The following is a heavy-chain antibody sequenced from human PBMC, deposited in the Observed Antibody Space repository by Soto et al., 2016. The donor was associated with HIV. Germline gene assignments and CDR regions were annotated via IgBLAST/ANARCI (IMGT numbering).Heavy chain of an antibody. V-gene: IGHV4-34*01. J-gene: IGHJ4*02. D-gene: IGHD6-25*01. CDR1: GGSFSGYY. CDR3: ARSGYDSPFDY. Sequence: QVQLQQWGAGLLKPSETLSLTCAVYGGSFSGYYWSWIRQPPGKGLEWIGEINHSGSTNYNPSLKSRVTISVDTSKNQFSLKLSSVTAADTAVYYCARSGYDSPFDYWGQGTLVTVSS. CDR2: INHSGST.